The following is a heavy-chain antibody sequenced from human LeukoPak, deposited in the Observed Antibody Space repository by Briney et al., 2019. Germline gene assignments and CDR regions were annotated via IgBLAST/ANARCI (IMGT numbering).Heavy chain of an antibody. V-gene: IGHV1-2*02. CDR3: ARGIMITFGGVIVHFDI. J-gene: IGHJ3*02. CDR1: GYTFTGYY. CDR2: INPNSGGT. Sequence: ASVKVSCKASGYTFTGYYMHWVRQAPGQGLEWMGWINPNSGGTNYAQKFQGRVTMTRDTSISTAYMELSRLRADDTAVYYCARGIMITFGGVIVHFDIWGQGTMVTVSS. D-gene: IGHD3-16*02.